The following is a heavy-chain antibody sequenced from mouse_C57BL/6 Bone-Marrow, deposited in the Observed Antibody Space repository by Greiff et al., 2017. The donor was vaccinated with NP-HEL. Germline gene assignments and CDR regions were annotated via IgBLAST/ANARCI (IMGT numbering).Heavy chain of an antibody. D-gene: IGHD1-1*01. CDR3: ANNYYGSSLYYFDY. CDR2: ISSGGSYT. V-gene: IGHV5-6*01. Sequence: EVQGVESGGDLVKPGGSLKLSCAASGFTFSSYGMSWVRQTPDKRLEWVATISSGGSYTYYPDSVKGRFTISRDNAKNTLYLQMSSLKSEDTAMYYCANNYYGSSLYYFDYWGQGTTLTVSS. J-gene: IGHJ2*01. CDR1: GFTFSSYG.